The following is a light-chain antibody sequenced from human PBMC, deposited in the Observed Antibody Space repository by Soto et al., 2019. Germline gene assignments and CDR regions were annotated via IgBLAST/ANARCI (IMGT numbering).Light chain of an antibody. CDR3: QQRNRWLRT. CDR1: QSVSNY. J-gene: IGKJ2*01. CDR2: EAS. V-gene: IGKV3-11*01. Sequence: EIVLTQSPATLSLSPGERATLSCRASQSVSNYLAWYQQNPGQAPRLLLYEASKRATGIPARFSGSGSGTDFTLTISTLEPEDFAVYYGQQRNRWLRTFGQGTKLEIK.